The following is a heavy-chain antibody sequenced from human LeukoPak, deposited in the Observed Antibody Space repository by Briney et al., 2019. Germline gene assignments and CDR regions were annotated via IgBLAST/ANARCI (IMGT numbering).Heavy chain of an antibody. CDR3: ARSARYYYYMDV. V-gene: IGHV3-74*01. J-gene: IGHJ6*03. Sequence: GGSLRLSCAASGFTFSSYWMHWVRQAPGKGLVWVSRINSDGSNTSYADSVKGRFTISRDNAKNSLYLQMNSLRAEDMALYYCARSARYYYYMDVWGKGTTVTVSS. CDR2: INSDGSNT. D-gene: IGHD6-25*01. CDR1: GFTFSSYW.